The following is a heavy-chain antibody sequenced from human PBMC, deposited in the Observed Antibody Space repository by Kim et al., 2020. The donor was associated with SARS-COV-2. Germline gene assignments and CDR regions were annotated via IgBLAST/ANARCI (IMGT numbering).Heavy chain of an antibody. CDR2: TI. J-gene: IGHJ4*02. V-gene: IGHV3-11*04. D-gene: IGHD6-13*01. Sequence: TIYYADAGKGRYTSARDNAKNSLYLQMNSLRAEDTAVYYCARARSWYRDYWGQGTLVTVSS. CDR3: ARARSWYRDY.